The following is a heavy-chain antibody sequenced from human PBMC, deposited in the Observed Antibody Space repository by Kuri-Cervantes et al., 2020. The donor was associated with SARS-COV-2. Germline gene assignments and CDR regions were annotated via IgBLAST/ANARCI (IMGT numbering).Heavy chain of an antibody. CDR1: GFTFSSYA. Sequence: LSLTCAAPGFTFSSYAMSWVRQAPGKGLEWVSAISGSGGSIYYADAVKSRFTISRDNAKNSLYLQMNSLRAEDTAVYYCARPGWGGYDWFDPWGQGTLVTVSS. J-gene: IGHJ5*02. CDR2: ISGSGGSI. V-gene: IGHV3-23*01. CDR3: ARPGWGGYDWFDP. D-gene: IGHD3-3*01.